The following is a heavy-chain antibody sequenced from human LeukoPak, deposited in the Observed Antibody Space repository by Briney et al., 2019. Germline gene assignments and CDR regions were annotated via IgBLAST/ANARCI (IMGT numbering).Heavy chain of an antibody. J-gene: IGHJ4*02. CDR2: IYSGGST. V-gene: IGHV3-66*02. Sequence: GLSPTLSCAHAAFTVSSCYMGWVGQVQKKRLEWVSLIYSGGSTHYADSVKGRFTLSRDTSKNTLYLQMNSLRADDTALYYCARDIRDSSGYYYYFDIWGEGTLVTVSS. D-gene: IGHD3-22*01. CDR1: AFTVSSCY. CDR3: ARDIRDSSGYYYYFDI.